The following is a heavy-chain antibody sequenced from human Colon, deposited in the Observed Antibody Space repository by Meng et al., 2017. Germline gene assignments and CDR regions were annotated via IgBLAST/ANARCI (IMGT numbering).Heavy chain of an antibody. V-gene: IGHV3-66*02. CDR1: GFTLKNNY. J-gene: IGHJ5*02. CDR3: ATESFAA. CDR2: LYSGRIT. Sequence: GQLVEFGGDLSQPGGSLRLAGVVSGFTLKNNYIHCVRQDPVRGLEWVAILYSGRITYYADSVKGRFTISRDDSKNTVHLQMNSLTVDDTALYYCATESFAAWGQGTLVTVSS. D-gene: IGHD3-16*02.